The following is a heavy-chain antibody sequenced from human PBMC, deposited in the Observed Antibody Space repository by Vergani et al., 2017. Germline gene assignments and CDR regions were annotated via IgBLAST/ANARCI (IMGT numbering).Heavy chain of an antibody. J-gene: IGHJ4*02. CDR3: ASCGGSAVYSGYDYSFYYFDY. V-gene: IGHV1-69*13. CDR1: GGTFSSYA. Sequence: QVQLVQSGAAVKKPGSSVKVSCKASGGTFSSYAISWVRQAPGQGLEWTGRIIPIFGTANYAQKFQGRVTITADESTSTAYMELSSLRSEDTAVYYCASCGGSAVYSGYDYSFYYFDYWGQGTLVTVSS. CDR2: IIPIFGTA. D-gene: IGHD5-12*01.